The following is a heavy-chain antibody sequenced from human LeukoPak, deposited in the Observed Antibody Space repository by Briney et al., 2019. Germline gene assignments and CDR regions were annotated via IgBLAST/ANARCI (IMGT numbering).Heavy chain of an antibody. J-gene: IGHJ3*01. CDR3: ARETFYAFDF. CDR1: GFSFSSYH. Sequence: GGSLRLSCAASGFSFSSYHMRWIRQAPGKGLEWVSSVTIDPSHTNYADSMQGRFTLSRDNAKNSLYLQMNSLRAEDTAVYYCARETFYAFDFWGQGAMVTVSP. CDR2: VTIDPSHT. D-gene: IGHD3-16*01. V-gene: IGHV3-11*06.